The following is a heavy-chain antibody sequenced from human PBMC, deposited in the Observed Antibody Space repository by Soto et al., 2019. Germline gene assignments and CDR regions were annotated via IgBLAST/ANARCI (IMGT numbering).Heavy chain of an antibody. Sequence: QVQLQQWGAGLLKPSETLSLTCAVYGGSFSGYYWSWIRQPPGKGLEWIREINHSGSTNYNPSLKSRVTISVDTSKNQFSLKLSSVTAADTAVYYCARGLARYCSSTSCLRVRRNNWFDPWGQGTLVTVSS. CDR3: ARGLARYCSSTSCLRVRRNNWFDP. D-gene: IGHD2-2*01. J-gene: IGHJ5*02. CDR2: INHSGST. V-gene: IGHV4-34*01. CDR1: GGSFSGYY.